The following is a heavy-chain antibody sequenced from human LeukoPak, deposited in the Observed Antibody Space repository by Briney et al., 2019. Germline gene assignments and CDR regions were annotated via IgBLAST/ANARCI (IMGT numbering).Heavy chain of an antibody. CDR2: ISGRGDNT. J-gene: IGHJ4*02. D-gene: IGHD6-19*01. CDR3: AKDLSGSGWPIDY. CDR1: GFTFSSYA. Sequence: GGSLRLSCAASGFTFSSYAMSWVRQAPGKGLEWVSAISGRGDNTYYAGSVKGRFTISRDNSKTTLYLQMNSLRAEDTAVYYCAKDLSGSGWPIDYWGQGTLVTVSS. V-gene: IGHV3-23*01.